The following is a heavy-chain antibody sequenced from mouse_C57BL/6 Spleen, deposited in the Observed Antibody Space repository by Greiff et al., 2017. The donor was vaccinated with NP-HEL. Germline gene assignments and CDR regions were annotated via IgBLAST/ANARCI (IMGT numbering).Heavy chain of an antibody. CDR1: GFSLTSYG. Sequence: VQLKQSGPGLVQPSQSLSITCTVSGFSLTSYGVHWVRQSPGQGLEWLGVIWRGGSTASNAAFISRLSISKDNSKSQFFFKMNSRQADDTAIYYCARNCPYGSSVDYWGQGTTLTVSS. V-gene: IGHV2-2*01. CDR3: ARNCPYGSSVDY. CDR2: IWRGGST. D-gene: IGHD1-1*01. J-gene: IGHJ2*01.